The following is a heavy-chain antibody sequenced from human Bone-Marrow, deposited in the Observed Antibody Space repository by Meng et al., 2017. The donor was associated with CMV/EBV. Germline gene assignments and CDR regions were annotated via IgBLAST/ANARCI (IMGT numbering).Heavy chain of an antibody. D-gene: IGHD3-3*01. V-gene: IGHV4-59*01. CDR3: ARDRDYDFWSGYYF. CDR1: GGSISSYY. J-gene: IGHJ4*02. CDR2: IYYSGST. Sequence: SETLSLTCTVSGGSISSYYWSWIRQPPGKGLEWIGYIYYSGSTNYNPSLKSRVTISVDTSKNQFSLKLSSVTAADTAVYYCARDRDYDFWSGYYFWGQGTRVTGSA.